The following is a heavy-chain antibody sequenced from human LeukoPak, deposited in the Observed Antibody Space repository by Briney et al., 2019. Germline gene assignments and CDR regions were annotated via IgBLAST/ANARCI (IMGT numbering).Heavy chain of an antibody. CDR2: IYYSGST. CDR1: GGSISSSSYY. CDR3: ARGVSSSWYSY. J-gene: IGHJ4*02. V-gene: IGHV4-61*01. D-gene: IGHD6-13*01. Sequence: SETLSLTCTVSGGSISSSSYYWSWIRQPPGKGLEWIGYIYYSGSTNYNPSLKSRVTISVDTSKNQFSLKLSSVTAADTAVYYCARGVSSSWYSYWGQGTLVTVSS.